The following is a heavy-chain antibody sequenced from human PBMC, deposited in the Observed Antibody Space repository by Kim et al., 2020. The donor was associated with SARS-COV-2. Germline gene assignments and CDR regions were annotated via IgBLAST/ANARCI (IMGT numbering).Heavy chain of an antibody. CDR2: IWYDGNNK. CDR3: AGYDSSGHYRRIYGMDV. Sequence: GSLRLSCGASGFTFSNYAMHWVRQAPGKGLEWVAVIWYDGNNKYYADSMKGRFTISRDNSKNTLYLQMNNLTAEDTAVYYCAGYDSSGHYRRIYGMDVWGQGTTVTVSS. CDR1: GFTFSNYA. D-gene: IGHD3-22*01. J-gene: IGHJ6*02. V-gene: IGHV3-33*01.